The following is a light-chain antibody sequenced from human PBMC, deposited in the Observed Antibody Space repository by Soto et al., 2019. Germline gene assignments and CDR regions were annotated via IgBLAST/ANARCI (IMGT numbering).Light chain of an antibody. J-gene: IGKJ2*01. CDR2: AAS. CDR3: QQSYNTPYT. V-gene: IGKV1-39*01. CDR1: QSISSY. Sequence: DIQMTQSPSSLSASVGDRVTITCRASQSISSYLNWYQQKPGKAPKLLIYAASTLQSVVPSRFSGSGSGTDFTLTISSLQPEDFATYYCQQSYNTPYTFGQGTKLEIK.